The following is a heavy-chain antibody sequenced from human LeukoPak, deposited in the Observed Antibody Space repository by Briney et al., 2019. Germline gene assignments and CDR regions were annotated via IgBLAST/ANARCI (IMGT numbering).Heavy chain of an antibody. CDR1: GFTFSTYA. D-gene: IGHD5-12*01. CDR2: ISFDGSHT. Sequence: GRSLRLSCAASGFTFSTYAMHWVRQAPGKGLEWVALISFDGSHTYYADSVKGRFTISRDNSRNTLYLQMNSLRGEDTAVYYCASLLDESSGYDNSRFDYWGQGTLVTVSS. CDR3: ASLLDESSGYDNSRFDY. V-gene: IGHV3-30*04. J-gene: IGHJ4*02.